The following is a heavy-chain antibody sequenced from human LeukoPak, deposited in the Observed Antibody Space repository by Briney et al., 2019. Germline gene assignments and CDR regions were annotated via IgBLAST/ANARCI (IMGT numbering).Heavy chain of an antibody. Sequence: ASVKVSCKASGYTFNSYGINWVRQAPGQGLEWMGWISAYNGNTNYAQKLQDRVTMTRDTATSTGYMELRSLRSDDTAVYYCARGFGYSSGWYLFDYWGQGTLVTVSS. CDR2: ISAYNGNT. CDR1: GYTFNSYG. CDR3: ARGFGYSSGWYLFDY. V-gene: IGHV1-18*01. J-gene: IGHJ4*02. D-gene: IGHD6-19*01.